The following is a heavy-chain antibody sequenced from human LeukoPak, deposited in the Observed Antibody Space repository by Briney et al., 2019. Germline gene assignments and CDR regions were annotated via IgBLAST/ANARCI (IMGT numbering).Heavy chain of an antibody. CDR3: ATQLGGNPAY. J-gene: IGHJ4*02. V-gene: IGHV3-74*01. D-gene: IGHD6-13*01. CDR2: ITNDGSST. Sequence: GRSLRLSCVASGLAFSSYSMHWVRQAPGKGLVWVSRITNDGSSTAYADSVKGRFTISRDNAKNMLYLQVNSLRAEDTAVYYCATQLGGNPAYWGQGTLVTVSS. CDR1: GLAFSSYS.